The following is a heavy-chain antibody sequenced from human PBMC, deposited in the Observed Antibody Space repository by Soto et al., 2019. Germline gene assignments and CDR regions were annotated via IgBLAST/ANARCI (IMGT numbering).Heavy chain of an antibody. CDR3: ARRAYYFDDTGSHAFDI. D-gene: IGHD3-22*01. V-gene: IGHV3-23*01. Sequence: EVQLLESEGGLRQPGGSLRLSCVASGYNFNKYAVSWVRQAPGKGLEWVSAIGTSGDNTYYTDSVKGRFTISRDNSKNMLYLQMDSLTAEDTAVYYCARRAYYFDDTGSHAFDIWGQGTRVTVSS. CDR1: GYNFNKYA. CDR2: IGTSGDNT. J-gene: IGHJ3*02.